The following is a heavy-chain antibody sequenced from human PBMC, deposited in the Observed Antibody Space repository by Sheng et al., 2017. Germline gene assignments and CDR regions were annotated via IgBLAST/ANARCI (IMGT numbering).Heavy chain of an antibody. D-gene: IGHD6-13*01. CDR2: INHSGST. V-gene: IGHV4-34*01. Sequence: QVQLQQWGAGLLKPSETLSLTCAVYGGSFSGYYWSWIRQPPGKGLEWIGEINHSGSTNYNPSLKSRVTISVDTSKNQFSLKLSSVTAADTAVYYCARGRASSSWYRWFDPGPGNPGHRLL. J-gene: IGHJ5*02. CDR3: ARGRASSSWYRWFDP. CDR1: GGSFSGYY.